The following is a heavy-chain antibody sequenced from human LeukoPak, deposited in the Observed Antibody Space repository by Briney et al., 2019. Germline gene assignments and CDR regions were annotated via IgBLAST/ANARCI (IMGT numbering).Heavy chain of an antibody. J-gene: IGHJ4*02. D-gene: IGHD3-22*01. CDR2: INPNSGGT. V-gene: IGHV1-2*02. Sequence: ASVNVSCKASGYTFTGYYMHWVRQAPGQGLEWMGWINPNSGGTNYAQKFQGRVTMTRDTSISTAYMELSRLRSDDTAVYYCARDPGNYYDSSGYIDYWGQGTLVTVSS. CDR3: ARDPGNYYDSSGYIDY. CDR1: GYTFTGYY.